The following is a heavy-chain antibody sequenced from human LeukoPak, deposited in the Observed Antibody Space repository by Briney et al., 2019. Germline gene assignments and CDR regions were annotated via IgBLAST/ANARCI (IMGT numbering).Heavy chain of an antibody. V-gene: IGHV4-39*01. CDR2: IYYSGST. CDR1: GGSISSSSYY. CDR3: ARSPYGSGSYPNPDY. D-gene: IGHD3-10*01. J-gene: IGHJ4*02. Sequence: SETLSLTCTVSGGSISSSSYYWGWIRQPPGKGLEWIGSIYYSGSTYYNPSLNSRVTISVDTSKNQFSLKLSSVTAADTAVYYCARSPYGSGSYPNPDYWGQGTLVTVSS.